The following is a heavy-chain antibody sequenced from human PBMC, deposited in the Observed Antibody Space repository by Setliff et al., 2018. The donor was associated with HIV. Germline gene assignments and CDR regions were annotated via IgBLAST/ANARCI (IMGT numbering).Heavy chain of an antibody. CDR1: GFTFGDYA. V-gene: IGHV3-49*04. Sequence: GGSLRLSCTASGFTFGDYAMSWVRQAPGKGLEWVGFIRSKAYGGTTEYAASVKGRFTISRDDSKSIAYLQMNSLKTEDTAVYYCTGIRGQPPWWFDPWGQGTLVTVSS. J-gene: IGHJ5*02. CDR2: IRSKAYGGTT. D-gene: IGHD3-10*01. CDR3: TGIRGQPPWWFDP.